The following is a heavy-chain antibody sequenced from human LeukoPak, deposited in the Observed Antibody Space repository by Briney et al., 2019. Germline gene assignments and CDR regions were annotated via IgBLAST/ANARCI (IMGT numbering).Heavy chain of an antibody. D-gene: IGHD1-26*01. J-gene: IGHJ4*02. CDR3: SRESGAFSPFGY. CDR2: ISLSGLT. CDR1: GGSISSTNW. V-gene: IGHV4-4*02. Sequence: SETLSPTCGVSGGSISSTNWWSWVRQPPGQGLEWIGEISLSGLTNYNPSLKSRVTMSLDKSKNHLSLNLTSVTAADTAVYYCSRESGAFSPFGYRGQGTLVTVSS.